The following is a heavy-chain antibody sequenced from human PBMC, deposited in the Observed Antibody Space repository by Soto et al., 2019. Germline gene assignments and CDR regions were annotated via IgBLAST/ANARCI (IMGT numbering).Heavy chain of an antibody. CDR3: ATSMGRGGNDY. D-gene: IGHD3-10*01. J-gene: IGHJ4*02. Sequence: EVQLVESGGGLVQPGGSLRLSCAASGFTFSDYWMSWVRQAPGKGLECVANIERDGSEKYYVDPVKGRFTISRDNAKNSLYLQMNSLRAEDTAVYYCATSMGRGGNDYWGQGTLVTVSS. V-gene: IGHV3-7*05. CDR2: IERDGSEK. CDR1: GFTFSDYW.